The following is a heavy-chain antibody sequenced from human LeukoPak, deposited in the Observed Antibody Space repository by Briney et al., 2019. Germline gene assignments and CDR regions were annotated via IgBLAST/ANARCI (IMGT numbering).Heavy chain of an antibody. D-gene: IGHD1-26*01. CDR3: ARDAGVGANY. J-gene: IGHJ4*02. Sequence: NPSETLSLTCTVSGGSISSYYWSWIRQPPGKGLEWIGYIYYSGSTNYNPSLKSRVTISVDTSKNQFSLKLSSVTAADTAVYYCARDAGVGANYWGQGTLVTVSS. CDR2: IYYSGST. V-gene: IGHV4-59*01. CDR1: GGSISSYY.